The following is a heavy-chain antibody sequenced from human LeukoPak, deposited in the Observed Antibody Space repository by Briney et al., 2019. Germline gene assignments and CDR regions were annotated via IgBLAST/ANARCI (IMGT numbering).Heavy chain of an antibody. CDR3: ARVQGRPKYSSSSFDY. J-gene: IGHJ4*02. D-gene: IGHD6-13*01. V-gene: IGHV1-2*02. Sequence: ASVTVSCKASGYTFTEYYMHWVRQAPGQGLDWMGWINPNSGGTNYAQKFQGRVTITRDTSISTAYMELSRLRSDDTAVYYCARVQGRPKYSSSSFDYWGQGTLVTVSS. CDR2: INPNSGGT. CDR1: GYTFTEYY.